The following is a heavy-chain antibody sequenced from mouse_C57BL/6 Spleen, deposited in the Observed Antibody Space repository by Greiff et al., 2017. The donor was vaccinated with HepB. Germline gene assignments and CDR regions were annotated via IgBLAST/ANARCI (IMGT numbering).Heavy chain of an antibody. CDR2: INPNNGGT. CDR3: ARCGSTQYYYAMDY. D-gene: IGHD1-1*01. Sequence: EVQLQQSGPELVKPGASVKIPCKASGYTFTDYNMDWVKQSHGKSLEWIGDINPNNGGTIYNQKFKGKATLTVDKSSSTAYMELRSLTSEDTAVYYCARCGSTQYYYAMDYWGQGTSVTVSS. V-gene: IGHV1-18*01. J-gene: IGHJ4*01. CDR1: GYTFTDYN.